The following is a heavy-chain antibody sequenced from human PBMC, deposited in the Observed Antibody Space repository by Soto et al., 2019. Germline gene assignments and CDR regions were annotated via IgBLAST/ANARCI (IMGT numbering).Heavy chain of an antibody. Sequence: QVQLQESGPGLVKPSGTLSLTCAVSSGSISSSNWWSWVRQPPGKGLEWIGEIYHSGSTNYNPSLKSRVTISVDKSMNQFSLKLSSVTAADTAVYYCARRNTVTTTYWYFDLWGRGTLVTVSS. CDR1: SGSISSSNW. J-gene: IGHJ2*01. V-gene: IGHV4-4*02. D-gene: IGHD4-17*01. CDR3: ARRNTVTTTYWYFDL. CDR2: IYHSGST.